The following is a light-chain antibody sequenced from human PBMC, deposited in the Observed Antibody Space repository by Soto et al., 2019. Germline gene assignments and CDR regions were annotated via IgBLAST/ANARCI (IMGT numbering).Light chain of an antibody. Sequence: QPVLTQPPSVSGAPGQRVTISCTGSSSNIGTGYDVHWYQHLPGTAPKLLIYGSINRPSGVPDRFSGSKSGTSASLAITGLQAEDEADYYCQSYDSSLSGFYVFGTGTKVTVL. J-gene: IGLJ1*01. CDR1: SSNIGTGYD. V-gene: IGLV1-40*01. CDR3: QSYDSSLSGFYV. CDR2: GSI.